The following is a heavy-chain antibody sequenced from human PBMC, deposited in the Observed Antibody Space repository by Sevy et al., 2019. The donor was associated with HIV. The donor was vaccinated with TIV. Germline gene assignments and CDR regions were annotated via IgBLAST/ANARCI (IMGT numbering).Heavy chain of an antibody. CDR3: ARGRSAVATYYTWSTVAGYYFDY. V-gene: IGHV4-31*03. CDR1: GDSISSGANY. J-gene: IGHJ4*02. Sequence: SETLSLTCTVSGDSISSGANYWGWIRQHPVKGLEWIGYIHYSGSTYDNPSLKSRITMSVDTSKNQFSLKLRSVTAADTAVYYCARGRSAVATYYTWSTVAGYYFDYWDQGTLVTVSS. D-gene: IGHD6-19*01. CDR2: IHYSGST.